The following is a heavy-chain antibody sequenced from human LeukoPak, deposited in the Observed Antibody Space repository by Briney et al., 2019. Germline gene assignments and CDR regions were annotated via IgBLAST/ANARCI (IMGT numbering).Heavy chain of an antibody. J-gene: IGHJ3*02. CDR2: ISSSSSYI. D-gene: IGHD5-24*01. Sequence: PGGSLRLSCAASGFTFSNAWMSWVRQAPGKGLEWVSSISSSSSYIYHADSVKGRFTISRDNSKNTLYLQMNSLRAEDTAVYYCAKLPPDTNAFDIWGQGTMVTVSS. CDR1: GFTFSNAW. V-gene: IGHV3-21*04. CDR3: AKLPPDTNAFDI.